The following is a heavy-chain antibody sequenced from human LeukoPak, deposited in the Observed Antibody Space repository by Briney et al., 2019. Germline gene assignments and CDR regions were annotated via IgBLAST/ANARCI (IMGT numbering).Heavy chain of an antibody. V-gene: IGHV4-34*01. J-gene: IGHJ6*03. CDR3: ARGNPRYSSGWYLALGYYMDV. Sequence: PSETLSLTCAVYGGSFSGYYWSWIRQPPGKGLEWIGEINHSGSTNYNPSLKSRVTISVDTSKNQFSLKLSSVTAADTAVYYCARGNPRYSSGWYLALGYYMDVWGKGTTVTVSS. CDR2: INHSGST. D-gene: IGHD6-19*01. CDR1: GGSFSGYY.